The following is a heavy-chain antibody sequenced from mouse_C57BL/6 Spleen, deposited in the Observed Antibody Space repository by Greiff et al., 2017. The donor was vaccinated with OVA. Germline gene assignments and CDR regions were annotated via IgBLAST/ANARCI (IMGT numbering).Heavy chain of an antibody. Sequence: VKLMESGAELARPGASVKMSCKASGYTFTSYTMHWVKQRPGQGLEWIGYINPSSGYTKYNQKFKDKATLTADKSSSTAYMQLSSLTSEDSAVYYCARSLTGSWFAYWGQGTLVTVSA. CDR3: ARSLTGSWFAY. CDR2: INPSSGYT. CDR1: GYTFTSYT. V-gene: IGHV1-4*01. D-gene: IGHD4-1*01. J-gene: IGHJ3*01.